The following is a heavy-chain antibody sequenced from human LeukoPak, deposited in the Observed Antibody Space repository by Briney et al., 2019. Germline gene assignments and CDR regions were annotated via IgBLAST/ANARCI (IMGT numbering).Heavy chain of an antibody. Sequence: GGSLRLSCAASGFIFSGHSMNWVRQAPGKGLEWVSYISSTMTTIYYADSVKGRFTISRDNARNSLYLQMNSLRADDTAVYYCARGSGSGWPDYWGQGTLVTVSS. CDR2: ISSTMTTI. D-gene: IGHD6-19*01. V-gene: IGHV3-48*01. J-gene: IGHJ4*02. CDR3: ARGSGSGWPDY. CDR1: GFIFSGHS.